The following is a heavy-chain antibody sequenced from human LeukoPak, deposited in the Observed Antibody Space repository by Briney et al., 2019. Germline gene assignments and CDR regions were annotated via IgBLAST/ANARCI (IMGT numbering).Heavy chain of an antibody. CDR3: AKAYCSGGSCYFDY. D-gene: IGHD2-15*01. V-gene: IGHV3-23*01. J-gene: IGHJ4*02. Sequence: LSLTCAVSGGSISSGGYSWSWIRQPPGKGLEWVSAISGSGGSTYYADSVKGRFTISRDNSKNTLYLQMNSLRAEDTAVYYCAKAYCSGGSCYFDYWGQGTLVTVSS. CDR2: ISGSGGST. CDR1: GGSISSGGYS.